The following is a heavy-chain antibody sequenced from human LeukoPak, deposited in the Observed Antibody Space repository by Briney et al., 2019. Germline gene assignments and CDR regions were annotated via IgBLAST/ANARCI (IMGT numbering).Heavy chain of an antibody. Sequence: GASVTVSFTFSGYTLNELSMHWVRQSPGKGLEWMGGFDPEDGDTIYVQKFQGRVTMTEDTSTDTAYMELSILRSEDTAVYYCATTSGYYYYLDYWGQGTLVTVSS. CDR1: GYTLNELS. CDR2: FDPEDGDT. CDR3: ATTSGYYYYLDY. J-gene: IGHJ4*02. V-gene: IGHV1-24*01. D-gene: IGHD3-22*01.